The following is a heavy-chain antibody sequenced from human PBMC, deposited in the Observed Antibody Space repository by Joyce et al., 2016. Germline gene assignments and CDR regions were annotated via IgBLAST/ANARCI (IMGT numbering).Heavy chain of an antibody. Sequence: EVQLVESGGGLVQPGGSLRLSCAASGFTFSSYWRTWVRQAPGKGLEGVAKIKQDGSEKNYVDSVKGRFTISRDNAKNLLYLQMNSLRAEDTAVYYCARESIVVVPAVYYYGMDVWGQGTTVTVSS. J-gene: IGHJ6*02. CDR3: ARESIVVVPAVYYYGMDV. CDR2: IKQDGSEK. D-gene: IGHD2-2*01. V-gene: IGHV3-7*05. CDR1: GFTFSSYW.